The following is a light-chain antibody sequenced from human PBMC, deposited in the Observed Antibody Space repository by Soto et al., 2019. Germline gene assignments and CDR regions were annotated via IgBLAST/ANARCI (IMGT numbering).Light chain of an antibody. CDR2: GAS. CDR1: QSVSSSY. Sequence: EIVLTQSPGTLSLSPGERATLYCRASQSVSSSYLAWYQQKPGQAPRLLIYGASSRATGIPDRFSGSGSGTDFTLPISRLEPEDFAVYYCQQYGSSLWTFGQGTKVEIK. J-gene: IGKJ1*01. CDR3: QQYGSSLWT. V-gene: IGKV3-20*01.